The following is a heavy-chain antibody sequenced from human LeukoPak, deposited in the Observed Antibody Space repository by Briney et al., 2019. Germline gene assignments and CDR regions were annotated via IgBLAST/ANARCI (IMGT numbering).Heavy chain of an antibody. CDR3: ARGDITIFGVEGFKTYYFDY. V-gene: IGHV1-69*13. CDR1: EGTFSSYA. D-gene: IGHD3-3*01. CDR2: IIPIFGTA. J-gene: IGHJ4*02. Sequence: SVKVSCKASEGTFSSYAISWVRQAPGQGLEWMGGIIPIFGTANYAQKFQGRVTITADESTSTAYMELSSLRSEDTAVYYCARGDITIFGVEGFKTYYFDYWGQGTLVTVSS.